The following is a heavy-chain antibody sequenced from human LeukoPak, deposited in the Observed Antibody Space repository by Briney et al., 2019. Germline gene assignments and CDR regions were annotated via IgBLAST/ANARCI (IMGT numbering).Heavy chain of an antibody. D-gene: IGHD3-22*01. Sequence: SETLSLTCAVYGGSFSGYYWSWIRQPPGKGLEWIGEINHSGSTNYNPSLKSRVTISVDTSKNRFSLKLSSVTAADTAVYYCARHSYYYDSSGYYYYYYYMDVWGKGTTVTISS. CDR2: INHSGST. V-gene: IGHV4-34*01. CDR3: ARHSYYYDSSGYYYYYYYMDV. J-gene: IGHJ6*03. CDR1: GGSFSGYY.